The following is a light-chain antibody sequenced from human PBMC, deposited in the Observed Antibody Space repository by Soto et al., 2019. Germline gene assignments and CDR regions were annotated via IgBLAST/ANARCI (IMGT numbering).Light chain of an antibody. CDR1: QSVSTNY. CDR2: DAS. CDR3: QQYGSSPLT. V-gene: IGKV3-20*01. J-gene: IGKJ1*01. Sequence: EIALTQFPGTLALSPGERASLSCRASQSVSTNYLAWYQQKPGQAPRLLIYDASSRATAIPDRFSGSGSGTDFTLTISRLEPEDFAVYYCQQYGSSPLTFGQGTKVDIK.